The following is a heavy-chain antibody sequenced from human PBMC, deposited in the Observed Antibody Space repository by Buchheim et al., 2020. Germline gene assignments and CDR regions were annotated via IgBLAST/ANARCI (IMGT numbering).Heavy chain of an antibody. CDR2: IKQDGSEK. CDR3: ARGCRGSSSYYYYYGMDV. CDR1: GFTFSSYW. J-gene: IGHJ6*02. V-gene: IGHV3-7*01. D-gene: IGHD6-6*01. Sequence: EVQLVESGGGLVQPGGSLRLSCAASGFTFSSYWMSWVRQAPGKGLEWVANIKQDGSEKYYVDSVKGRFTISRDNAKNSLYLQMNSLRAEDTAVYYCARGCRGSSSYYYYYGMDVWGQGTT.